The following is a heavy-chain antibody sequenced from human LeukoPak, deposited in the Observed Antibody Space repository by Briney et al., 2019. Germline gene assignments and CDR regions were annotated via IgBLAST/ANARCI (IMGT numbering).Heavy chain of an antibody. V-gene: IGHV1-58*01. J-gene: IGHJ4*02. D-gene: IGHD3-22*01. CDR3: ARGNYYDSSGYWTPFDY. Sequence: SVKVSCKTSGFTFTNSAVQWVRQTRGQRLEWIGWIVVGSSNTDYTQKFQERVTITRDMSTGTAYMELSGLRSEDTAVYYCARGNYYDSSGYWTPFDYWGQGTLVTVSS. CDR1: GFTFTNSA. CDR2: IVVGSSNT.